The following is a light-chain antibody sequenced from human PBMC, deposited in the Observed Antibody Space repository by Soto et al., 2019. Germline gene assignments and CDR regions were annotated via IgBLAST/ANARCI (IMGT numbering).Light chain of an antibody. J-gene: IGKJ2*01. CDR1: QNVGSF. Sequence: DIQMTQSPSSLSASVGDRVSLTCRAGQNVGSFVNWYEQKRGKAPRIXIYATSNLQSGVTSRISGSGSGTECTLTISSLQPEDFATDVCQQSYSAQYTFGQGTKVDIK. CDR2: ATS. CDR3: QQSYSAQYT. V-gene: IGKV1-39*01.